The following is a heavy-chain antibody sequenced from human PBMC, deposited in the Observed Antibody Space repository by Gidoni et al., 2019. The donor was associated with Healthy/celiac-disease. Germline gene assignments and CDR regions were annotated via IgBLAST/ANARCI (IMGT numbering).Heavy chain of an antibody. CDR2: ISYDGSNK. CDR3: AREGGVYCSSTSCLGGPNYYYYMDV. Sequence: QVQLVESGGGVVQPGRSLRLSCAASGFTFSSYAMHWVRQAPGKGLEWVAVISYDGSNKYYADSVKGRFTISRDNSKNTLYLQMNSLRAEDTAVYYCAREGGVYCSSTSCLGGPNYYYYMDVWGKGTTVTVSS. CDR1: GFTFSSYA. J-gene: IGHJ6*03. D-gene: IGHD2-2*01. V-gene: IGHV3-30-3*01.